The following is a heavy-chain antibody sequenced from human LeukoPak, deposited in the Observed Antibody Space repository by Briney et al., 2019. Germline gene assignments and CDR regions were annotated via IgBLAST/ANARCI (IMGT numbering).Heavy chain of an antibody. CDR3: ARGGWYTWFDP. CDR1: GGSISSYS. V-gene: IGHV4-59*08. D-gene: IGHD6-19*01. CDR2: IYDTGST. Sequence: SETLSLTCTVSGGSISSYSWSWIRQPPGKGLEWTGYIYDTGSTNYNPSLKSRVTTSVDTSKNQFSLKLSSVTAADTAVYYCARGGWYTWFDPWGQGTLVTVSS. J-gene: IGHJ5*02.